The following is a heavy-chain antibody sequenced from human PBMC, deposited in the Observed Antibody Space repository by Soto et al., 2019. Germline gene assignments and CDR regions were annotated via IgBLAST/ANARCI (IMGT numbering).Heavy chain of an antibody. CDR3: ARAIAASDYFDY. D-gene: IGHD6-6*01. CDR1: GGSISSGGYY. V-gene: IGHV4-31*03. Sequence: SETLSLTCTVSGGSISSGGYYWSWIRQHPGKGLEWIGYIYYSGSTYYNPSLKSRVTISVDTSKNQFSLKLSSVTAADTAVYYCARAIAASDYFDYWGQGTLVTVSS. J-gene: IGHJ4*02. CDR2: IYYSGST.